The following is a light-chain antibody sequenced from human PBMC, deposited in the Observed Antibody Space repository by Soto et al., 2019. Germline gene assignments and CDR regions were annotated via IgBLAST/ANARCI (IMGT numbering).Light chain of an antibody. CDR2: RNN. V-gene: IGLV1-47*01. CDR1: SSNIGSNY. CDR3: ATWDDSLSGRGV. Sequence: QSVLTQPPSASGTPGQRVTISCSGSSSNIGSNYVYWYQQLPGTAPKLLIYRNNQRPSGVPDRSSGSKSGTSASLAISGLRSEDEADYYCATWDDSLSGRGVFGTGTKVTVL. J-gene: IGLJ1*01.